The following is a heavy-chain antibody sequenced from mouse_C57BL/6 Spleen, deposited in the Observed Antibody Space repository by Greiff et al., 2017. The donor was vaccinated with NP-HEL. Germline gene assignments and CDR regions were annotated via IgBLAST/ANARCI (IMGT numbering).Heavy chain of an antibody. CDR2: IDPSDSYT. CDR3: ASKTYYDYDYAMDY. V-gene: IGHV1-59*01. J-gene: IGHJ4*01. Sequence: QVQLKQPGAELVRPGTSVKLSCKASGYTFTSYWMHWVKQRPGQGLEWIGVIDPSDSYTNYNQKFKGKATLTVDTSSSTAYMQLSSLTSEDSAVYYCASKTYYDYDYAMDYWGQGTSVTVSS. CDR1: GYTFTSYW. D-gene: IGHD2-4*01.